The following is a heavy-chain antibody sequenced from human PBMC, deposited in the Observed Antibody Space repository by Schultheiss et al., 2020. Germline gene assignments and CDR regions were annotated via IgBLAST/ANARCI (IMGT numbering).Heavy chain of an antibody. CDR1: GGSISSYY. CDR2: IYYSGST. V-gene: IGHV4-59*08. Sequence: SETLSLTCTVSGGSISSYYWSWIRQPPGKGLEWIGYIYYSGSTYYNPSLKSRVTISVDTSKNQFSLKLSSVTAADTAVYYCARHEDGYNSYYFDYWGQGTLVTVSS. D-gene: IGHD5-24*01. J-gene: IGHJ4*02. CDR3: ARHEDGYNSYYFDY.